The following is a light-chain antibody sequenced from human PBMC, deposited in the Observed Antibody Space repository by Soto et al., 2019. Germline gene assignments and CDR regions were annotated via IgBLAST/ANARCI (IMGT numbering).Light chain of an antibody. J-gene: IGKJ4*01. CDR2: DAS. V-gene: IGKV1-33*01. CDR3: QQYDNLLPLT. CDR1: QDITNY. Sequence: DIQMTQSPSSLSASVGDRVTITCQASQDITNYLNWYQQKPGKAPKLLIYDASSLETGVPSRFSGSGSGTDFTFTISSLQPEDIATYYCQQYDNLLPLTFGGGTKVEIK.